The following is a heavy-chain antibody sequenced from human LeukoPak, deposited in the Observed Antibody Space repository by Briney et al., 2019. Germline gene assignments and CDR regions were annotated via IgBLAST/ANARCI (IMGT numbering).Heavy chain of an antibody. Sequence: GGSLRLSCAASGFTFDDYAMHWVRQAPGKGLEWVSLISGDGGSTYYADSVKGRFTISRDNSKNSLYLQMNSLRTEDTALYYCAKARYCSGGGCARGWFDPWGQGTLVTVSS. CDR3: AKARYCSGGGCARGWFDP. CDR1: GFTFDDYA. V-gene: IGHV3-43*02. J-gene: IGHJ5*02. CDR2: ISGDGGST. D-gene: IGHD2-15*01.